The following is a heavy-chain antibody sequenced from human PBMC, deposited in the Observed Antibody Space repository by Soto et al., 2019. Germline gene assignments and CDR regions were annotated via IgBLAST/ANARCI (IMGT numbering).Heavy chain of an antibody. CDR1: DCSISNYY. V-gene: IGHV4-59*01. D-gene: IGHD6-13*01. Sequence: XETLSLTCTVADCSISNYYWSWIRQPPGKGLEWIGYIFYSGITNYNPSLKSRVTISVDTSNNQFSLKLSSVTAADTAVYYCARAGWSDSWYFDYWGQGSLVTVSS. CDR2: IFYSGIT. J-gene: IGHJ4*02. CDR3: ARAGWSDSWYFDY.